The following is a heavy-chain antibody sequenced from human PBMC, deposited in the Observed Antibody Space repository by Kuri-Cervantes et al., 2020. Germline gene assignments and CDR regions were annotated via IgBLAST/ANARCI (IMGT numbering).Heavy chain of an antibody. J-gene: IGHJ5*01. Sequence: GSLRLSCTVSGGSISSYYWSWIRQPPGKGLEWIGYIYYSGSTNYNPSLNSRVTISVDTSKNQFSLQMTSVTAADTAVYFCASVKCLSCVVSSLETFPFDSWGQGSLVTVSS. V-gene: IGHV4-59*12. CDR2: IYYSGST. CDR1: GGSISSYY. CDR3: ASVKCLSCVVSSLETFPFDS. D-gene: IGHD2-21*01.